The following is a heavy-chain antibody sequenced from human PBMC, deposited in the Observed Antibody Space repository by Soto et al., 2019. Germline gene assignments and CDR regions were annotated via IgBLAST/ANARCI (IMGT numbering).Heavy chain of an antibody. D-gene: IGHD2-8*02. CDR1: GASIGSGGW. CDR2: IFHDGNT. V-gene: IGHV4-4*02. J-gene: IGHJ5*02. CDR3: ARHEGWTGPDQ. Sequence: SETLAITCAVSGASIGSGGWGRWFRQPPVKGLEWIAEIFHDGNTDYSPSLKSRVTISVDKSQNQFSLNVYSVTAADTAVYYCARHEGWTGPDQWGQGTMVTVSS.